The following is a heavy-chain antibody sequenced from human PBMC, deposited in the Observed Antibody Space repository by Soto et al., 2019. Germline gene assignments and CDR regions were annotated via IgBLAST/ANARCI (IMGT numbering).Heavy chain of an antibody. Sequence: PSETLSLTCTVSGASINPYYWSWIRQPPGKGLEWIGYIYYSGTTNYNPSLRSRVTISLDTSKNHFSLNLRSVTAADTAVYYCARNVDTTSAYYFDYWGQGSLVTVSA. J-gene: IGHJ4*02. CDR2: IYYSGTT. D-gene: IGHD5-18*01. CDR1: GASINPYY. V-gene: IGHV4-59*01. CDR3: ARNVDTTSAYYFDY.